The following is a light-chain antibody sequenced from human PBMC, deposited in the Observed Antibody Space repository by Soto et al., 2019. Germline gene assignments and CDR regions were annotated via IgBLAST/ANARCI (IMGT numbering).Light chain of an antibody. CDR1: SSDVGGYNS. CDR2: EVS. J-gene: IGLJ1*01. CDR3: NSYRHSTTLV. V-gene: IGLV2-14*01. Sequence: QSALTQPASVSGSPGQSITISCTGTSSDVGGYNSVSWFQQHPSKAPKLIIYEVSHRPSGVSIHFSGSKSGNTASLTISGLQAEDEADYYCNSYRHSTTLVFGTGTKLTVL.